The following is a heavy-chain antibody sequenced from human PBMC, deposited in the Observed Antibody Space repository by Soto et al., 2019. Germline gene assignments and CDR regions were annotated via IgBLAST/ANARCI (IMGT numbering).Heavy chain of an antibody. CDR3: TTGGRLQTDY. J-gene: IGHJ4*02. D-gene: IGHD3-10*01. V-gene: IGHV3-15*07. CDR2: IKSETHGGTT. Sequence: PGGSLRLSCAASGLNFNYAWMNWVRQAPGKGLEWVGRIKSETHGGTTDYTAPVRGRFTISRDDSKNTLYLQMNSLKTEDTAVYYCTTGGRLQTDYWGQGTLVTVSS. CDR1: GLNFNYAW.